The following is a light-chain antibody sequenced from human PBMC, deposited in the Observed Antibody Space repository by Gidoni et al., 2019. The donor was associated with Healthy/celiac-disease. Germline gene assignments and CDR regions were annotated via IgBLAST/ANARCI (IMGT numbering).Light chain of an antibody. CDR3: SSYTSSSTDV. V-gene: IGLV2-14*01. CDR2: DVS. Sequence: QSALTQPASVSGSPGQSITSSCPGTSSDVGNYNYVSWYQQHPGNAPKLRIYDVSNRPSGVSNRFAGSKSGNTASLTSSGVQAEDEADYYCSSYTSSSTDVFGTGTKVTVL. CDR1: SSDVGNYNY. J-gene: IGLJ1*01.